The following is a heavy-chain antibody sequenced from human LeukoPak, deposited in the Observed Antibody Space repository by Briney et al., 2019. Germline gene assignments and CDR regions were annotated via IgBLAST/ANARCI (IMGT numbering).Heavy chain of an antibody. Sequence: ASVKVSFTASGYTFTSYDINWVRQATGQGLEWMGWMNPNSGNTGYAQKFQGRVTMTRNTSISTAYMELSSLRSEDTAVYYCASRNANNYYYGMDVWGQGTTVTVSS. D-gene: IGHD4/OR15-4a*01. CDR1: GYTFTSYD. J-gene: IGHJ6*02. V-gene: IGHV1-8*01. CDR3: ASRNANNYYYGMDV. CDR2: MNPNSGNT.